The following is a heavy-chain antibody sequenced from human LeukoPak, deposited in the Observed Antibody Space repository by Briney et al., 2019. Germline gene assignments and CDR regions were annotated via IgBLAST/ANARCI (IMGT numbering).Heavy chain of an antibody. J-gene: IGHJ3*02. D-gene: IGHD1-26*01. CDR2: IYPGDSDT. CDR3: ACLVGATGFAFDI. CDR1: GYSFTSYW. Sequence: GESLKISCKGSGYSFTSYWIGWVRQMPGKGLEWMGIIYPGDSDTRYSPSFQGQVTISAVKSISTAYLQWSSLKASDTAMYYCACLVGATGFAFDIWGQGTMVTVSS. V-gene: IGHV5-51*01.